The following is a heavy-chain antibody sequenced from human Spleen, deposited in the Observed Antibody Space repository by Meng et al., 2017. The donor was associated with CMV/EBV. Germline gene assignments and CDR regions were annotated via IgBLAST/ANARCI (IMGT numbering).Heavy chain of an antibody. V-gene: IGHV3-23*01. CDR3: AKDLVGATSRADWFDP. Sequence: GFTFSSYAMSWVRQAPGKGLEWVSAISGSGGSTYYADSVKGRFTISRDNSKNTLYLQMNSLRAEDTAVYYCAKDLVGATSRADWFDPWGQGTLVTVSS. J-gene: IGHJ5*02. D-gene: IGHD1-26*01. CDR2: ISGSGGST. CDR1: GFTFSSYA.